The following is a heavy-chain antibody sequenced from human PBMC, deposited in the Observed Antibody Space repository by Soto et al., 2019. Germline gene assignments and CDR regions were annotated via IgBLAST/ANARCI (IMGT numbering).Heavy chain of an antibody. D-gene: IGHD6-19*01. CDR1: GFSLDTFAVG. V-gene: IGHV2-5*02. CDR3: AHGSGWLSDQ. Sequence: QITLKESGLTLVKPTQTLTLTCTFSGFSLDTFAVGVNWIRQPPGKPLEWLALIYWDDTKHYSSSLRNRLTITKDTSKNQVVLTMTNMDPVDTATYYCAHGSGWLSDQWGQGTLVTVSS. J-gene: IGHJ4*02. CDR2: IYWDDTK.